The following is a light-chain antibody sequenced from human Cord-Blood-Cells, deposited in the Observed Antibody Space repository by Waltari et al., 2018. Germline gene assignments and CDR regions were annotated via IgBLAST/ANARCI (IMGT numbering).Light chain of an antibody. Sequence: QSALTQPRSVSESPGQSVTISCTGTSSDVGGYNYVSWYQQHPGKAPKLMIYDVSKRPSGVPDRFSGSKSGNTASLTISGLQAEEEADYYCCSYAGSYTYWVFGGGTKLTVL. CDR3: CSYAGSYTYWV. V-gene: IGLV2-11*01. CDR2: DVS. J-gene: IGLJ3*02. CDR1: SSDVGGYNY.